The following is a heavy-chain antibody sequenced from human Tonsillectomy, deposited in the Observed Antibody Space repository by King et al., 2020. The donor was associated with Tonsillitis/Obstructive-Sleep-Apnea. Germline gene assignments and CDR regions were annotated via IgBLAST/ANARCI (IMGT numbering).Heavy chain of an antibody. D-gene: IGHD3-22*01. CDR2: IFYSGST. Sequence: QLQESGPGLVKPSETLSLTCTVSGVSISSSSYYWGWIRQPPGKGLEWIGSIFYSGSTYYNPSLKSRVTISVDTSRNQFSLKLISVTAADTAVYYCARQCPDFYDDTGYPYYFYFWGQGNLFTVSS. J-gene: IGHJ4*02. CDR1: GVSISSSSYY. V-gene: IGHV4-39*01. CDR3: ARQCPDFYDDTGYPYYFYF.